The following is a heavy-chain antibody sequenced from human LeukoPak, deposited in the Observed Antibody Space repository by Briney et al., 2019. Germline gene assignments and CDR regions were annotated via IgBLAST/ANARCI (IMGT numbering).Heavy chain of an antibody. J-gene: IGHJ4*02. D-gene: IGHD6-13*01. Sequence: GGSLRLSCAASGFTFSSYAMSWIRQAPGKGLEWVSYISSSGSTIYYADSVKGRFTISRDNAKNSLYLQMNSLRAEDTAVYYCAREEEQQLADYWGQGTLVTVSS. CDR3: AREEEQQLADY. CDR1: GFTFSSYA. V-gene: IGHV3-11*01. CDR2: ISSSGSTI.